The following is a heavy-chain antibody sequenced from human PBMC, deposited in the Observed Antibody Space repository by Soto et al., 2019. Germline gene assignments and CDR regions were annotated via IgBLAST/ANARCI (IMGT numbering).Heavy chain of an antibody. CDR3: ARWDFWSGYYYGMDV. D-gene: IGHD3-3*01. Sequence: PGGSLRLSCAASGFTFSSYSMNWVRQAPGKGLEWVSSISSSSSYIYYADSVKGRFTISRDNAKNSLYPQMNSLRAEDTAVYYCARWDFWSGYYYGMDVWGQGTTVTVSS. V-gene: IGHV3-21*01. J-gene: IGHJ6*02. CDR2: ISSSSSYI. CDR1: GFTFSSYS.